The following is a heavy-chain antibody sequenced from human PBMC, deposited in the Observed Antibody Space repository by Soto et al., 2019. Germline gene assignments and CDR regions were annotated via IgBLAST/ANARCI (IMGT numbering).Heavy chain of an antibody. D-gene: IGHD5-18*01. V-gene: IGHV1-8*01. CDR2: MNPNSGNT. Sequence: QVQLVQSGAEVKKPGASVKVSCKASGYTFTSYDINWVRQATGQGREWMGWMNPNSGNTGYAQKFQGRVTMTRKTSISTAYMELSSLRSEDTAVYYCARGHPQKIQLWLQLNFYDYGLDVWGQGTTVTVSS. J-gene: IGHJ6*02. CDR1: GYTFTSYD. CDR3: ARGHPQKIQLWLQLNFYDYGLDV.